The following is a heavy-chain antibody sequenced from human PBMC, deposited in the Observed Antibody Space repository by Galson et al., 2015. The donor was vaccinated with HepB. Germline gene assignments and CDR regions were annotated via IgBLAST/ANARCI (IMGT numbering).Heavy chain of an antibody. V-gene: IGHV3-23*01. CDR3: AKALTLYVSGREGDY. J-gene: IGHJ4*02. Sequence: SLRLSCAASGFTFTNYAMSWVRQAPGKGLEWVSSISAGGDTTYYTDSVKGRFTISRDNSKNTLYLQMNSLRAEDTAVYYCAKALTLYVSGREGDYWGQGTLVAVSS. CDR1: GFTFTNYA. CDR2: ISAGGDTT. D-gene: IGHD3-10*01.